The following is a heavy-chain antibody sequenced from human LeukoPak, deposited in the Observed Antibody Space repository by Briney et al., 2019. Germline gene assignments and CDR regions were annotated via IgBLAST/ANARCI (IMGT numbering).Heavy chain of an antibody. V-gene: IGHV3-30*18. J-gene: IGHJ4*02. Sequence: GGSLRLSCAASGFTFSSYGMHWVRQAPGKGLEWVAVISYDGSNKYYADSVKGRFTISRDNSKNTLYLQMNSLRAEDTAVYYCAKDFLWFGESRALDYWGQGTLVTVSS. CDR2: ISYDGSNK. CDR3: AKDFLWFGESRALDY. D-gene: IGHD3-10*01. CDR1: GFTFSSYG.